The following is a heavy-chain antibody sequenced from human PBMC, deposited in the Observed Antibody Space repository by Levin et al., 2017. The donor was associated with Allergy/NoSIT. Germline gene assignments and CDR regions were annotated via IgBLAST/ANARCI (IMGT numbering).Heavy chain of an antibody. CDR1: GFTFNIYT. V-gene: IGHV3-64*01. Sequence: PGGSLRLSCAAFGFTFNIYTMQWLCQAPGKGLEYVSAITNNGGSTYYANSVKGRFTISRDNSNNTLYLQMGSLRAEDMAVYYCARDWQVDVWGKGTTVTVSS. CDR2: ITNNGGST. J-gene: IGHJ6*04. CDR3: ARDWQVDV.